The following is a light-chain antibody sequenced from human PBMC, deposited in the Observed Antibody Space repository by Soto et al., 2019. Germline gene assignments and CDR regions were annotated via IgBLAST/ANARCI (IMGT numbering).Light chain of an antibody. J-gene: IGKJ5*01. CDR1: QSISSY. CDR2: AAS. CDR3: QQLLSYPIT. Sequence: IHLVHVSTSLSAPVGESQTVPCRASQSISSYLNWYQQKPGKAPKLLIYAASTLQSGVPLRFSGSGSGTSFTLTISSLQPEDFATYYCQQLLSYPITFGQGTRLEIK. V-gene: IGKV1-9*01.